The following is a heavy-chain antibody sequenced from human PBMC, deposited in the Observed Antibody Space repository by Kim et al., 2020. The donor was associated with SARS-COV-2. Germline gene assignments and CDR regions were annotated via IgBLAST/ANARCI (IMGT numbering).Heavy chain of an antibody. V-gene: IGHV4-59*01. J-gene: IGHJ6*02. CDR3: PRDGSIAAADYYGMDV. Sequence: SETLSLTCTVSGGSISSYYWSWIRQPPGKGLEWIGYIYYSGSTNYNPSLKSRVTISVDTSKNQFSLKLSSVTAADTAVYYCPRDGSIAAADYYGMDVWGQGTTVTVSS. D-gene: IGHD6-13*01. CDR1: GGSISSYY. CDR2: IYYSGST.